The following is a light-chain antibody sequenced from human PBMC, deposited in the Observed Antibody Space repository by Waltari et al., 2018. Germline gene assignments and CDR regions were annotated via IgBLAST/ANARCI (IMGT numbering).Light chain of an antibody. CDR3: ASWDDSLSVGV. V-gene: IGLV1-47*01. Sequence: QPPSASGTPGQRVTISCSGSISNLGTNYVYWYQQFPGTAPKLLIQRNNQRPSGVPDRFSGSKSGTSASLAISGLRSEDEADYYCASWDDSLSVGVFGGGTKLTVL. CDR1: ISNLGTNY. J-gene: IGLJ3*02. CDR2: RNN.